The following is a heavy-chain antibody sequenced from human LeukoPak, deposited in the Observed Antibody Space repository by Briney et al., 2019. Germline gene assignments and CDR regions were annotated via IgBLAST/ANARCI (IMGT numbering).Heavy chain of an antibody. CDR1: GYTFTSYA. D-gene: IGHD3-10*01. J-gene: IGHJ4*02. V-gene: IGHV1-3*01. CDR3: ARDKTMVRGVSVDY. CDR2: INAGNGNT. Sequence: ASVKVSCKASGYTFTSYAMHWVRQAPGQRLEWMGWINAGNGNTKYSQKFQGRVTITADESTSTAYMELSSLRSEDTAVYYCARDKTMVRGVSVDYWGQGTLVTVSS.